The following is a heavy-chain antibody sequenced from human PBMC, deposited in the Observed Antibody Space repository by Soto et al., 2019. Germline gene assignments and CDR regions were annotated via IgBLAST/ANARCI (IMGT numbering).Heavy chain of an antibody. CDR2: IKTDGSVT. CDR3: ARDLGGSHDY. J-gene: IGHJ4*02. CDR1: GFTFSTYW. D-gene: IGHD3-16*01. V-gene: IGHV3-74*01. Sequence: EVQLVESGGGLLQPGGSLRLSCAASGFTFSTYWMHWVRQAPGKGLVWVSRIKTDGSVTTYADSVKGRFTISRDNAKNTLYLQMNTRRAEDTAVYYCARDLGGSHDYWGRGPLVTFPS.